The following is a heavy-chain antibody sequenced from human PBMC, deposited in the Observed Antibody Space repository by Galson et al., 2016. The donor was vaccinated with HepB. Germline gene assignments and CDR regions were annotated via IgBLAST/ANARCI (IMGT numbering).Heavy chain of an antibody. V-gene: IGHV3-30*04. CDR3: ARVMYDLRDYYHYYGMDA. J-gene: IGHJ6*02. D-gene: IGHD3-3*01. Sequence: SLRLSCAASGFSFSSYAVHWVRQAPGKGLEWVAVISYDGSRKDYADSVKGRFTISRGNSKSTLNLQMNSLRPEDSAVYYCARVMYDLRDYYHYYGMDAWGQGTTVTVSS. CDR2: ISYDGSRK. CDR1: GFSFSSYA.